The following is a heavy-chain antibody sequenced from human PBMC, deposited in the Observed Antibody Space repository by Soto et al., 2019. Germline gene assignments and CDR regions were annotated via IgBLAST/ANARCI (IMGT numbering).Heavy chain of an antibody. CDR3: ARSLEWPYYFEF. CDR2: IFSSGEQ. V-gene: IGHV2-26*01. J-gene: IGHJ4*02. D-gene: IGHD3-3*01. Sequence: QVTLKESGPVLVKPTESLTLTCTVSGFSLTNTSMGVTWIRQPPGKALERLAQIFSSGEQLYSSSLRNSLTISTDTPGSHVLLTLTPLPPVDAHTYLCARSLEWPYYFEFRSQGALVTVSS. CDR1: GFSLTNTSMG.